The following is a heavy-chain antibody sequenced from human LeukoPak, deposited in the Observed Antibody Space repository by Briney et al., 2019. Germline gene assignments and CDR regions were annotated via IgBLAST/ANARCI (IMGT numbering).Heavy chain of an antibody. V-gene: IGHV4-34*01. D-gene: IGHD2-2*01. Sequence: PSETLSLTCAVYGGSFSGYYWSWIRQPPGKGLEWIGEINHSGSTNYNPSLKSRVTISVDTSKNQFPLKLSSVTAADTAVYYCARGPAPRFDPWGQGTLVTVSS. CDR2: INHSGST. J-gene: IGHJ5*02. CDR3: ARGPAPRFDP. CDR1: GGSFSGYY.